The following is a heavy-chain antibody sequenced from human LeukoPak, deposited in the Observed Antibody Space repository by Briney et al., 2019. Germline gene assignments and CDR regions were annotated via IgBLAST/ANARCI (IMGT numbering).Heavy chain of an antibody. D-gene: IGHD3-10*01. J-gene: IGHJ3*02. CDR2: IYYSGST. CDR3: ARDTTITMVRGVIPSRGLNAFDI. V-gene: IGHV4-61*08. CDR1: GGSISGGGYY. Sequence: SETLSLTCTVSGGSISGGGYYWSWIRQHPGKGLEWIGYIYYSGSTNYNPSLKSRVTISVDTSKNQFSLKLSSATAADTAVYYCARDTTITMVRGVIPSRGLNAFDIWGQGTMVTVSS.